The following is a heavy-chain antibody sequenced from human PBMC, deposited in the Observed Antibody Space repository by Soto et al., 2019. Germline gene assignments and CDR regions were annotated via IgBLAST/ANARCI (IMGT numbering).Heavy chain of an antibody. Sequence: GGSLRLSCAASGFTFTTYGMHWVRQAPGKGLEWVAVVWRDGNEKFYADSVKGRFTISRDNAKNTLYLQMNSLRVEDTAVYYCARGSNIYNSRSYFDPWGRGTLVTVSS. CDR2: VWRDGNEK. D-gene: IGHD1-1*01. V-gene: IGHV3-33*01. J-gene: IGHJ5*02. CDR3: ARGSNIYNSRSYFDP. CDR1: GFTFTTYG.